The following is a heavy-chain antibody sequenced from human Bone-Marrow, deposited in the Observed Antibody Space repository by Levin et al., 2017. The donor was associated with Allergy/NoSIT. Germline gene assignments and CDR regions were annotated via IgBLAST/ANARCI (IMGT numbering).Heavy chain of an antibody. CDR1: GFTFDDYA. Sequence: PGGSLRLSCAASGFTFDDYAMHWVRQAPGKGLEWVSLISWDGGSTYYADSVKGRFTISRDNSKNSLYLQMNSLRAEDTALYYCAKDIGSGYDGDYYYGMDVWGQGTTVTVSS. D-gene: IGHD5-12*01. V-gene: IGHV3-43D*04. CDR2: ISWDGGST. J-gene: IGHJ6*02. CDR3: AKDIGSGYDGDYYYGMDV.